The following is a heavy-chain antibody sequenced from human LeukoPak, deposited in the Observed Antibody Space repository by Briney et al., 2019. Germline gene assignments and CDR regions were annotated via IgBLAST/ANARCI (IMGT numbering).Heavy chain of an antibody. CDR3: ARDREYYGSNPYFDS. D-gene: IGHD3-10*01. V-gene: IGHV3-33*01. Sequence: PGGSLRLSCAASGFTFSSYGMHWVRQAPGKGLEWVAVIWYDGSNKYYADSVKGRFTISRDNSKNTLYLQMNSLRAEDTAVYYCARDREYYGSNPYFDSWGQGTLVTVSS. J-gene: IGHJ4*02. CDR1: GFTFSSYG. CDR2: IWYDGSNK.